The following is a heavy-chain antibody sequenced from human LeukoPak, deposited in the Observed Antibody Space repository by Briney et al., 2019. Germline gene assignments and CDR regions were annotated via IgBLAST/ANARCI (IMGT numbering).Heavy chain of an antibody. CDR3: ARRSDDYDSSAYYH. Sequence: ASVKVSCKASGGTFSSYAINWVRQATGQGLEWMGWMNPNSGNTGYAQKFQGRVTMTMDPSISTAYMELSSLRSEDTAVYYCARRSDDYDSSAYYHWGQGTLVTVSS. CDR2: MNPNSGNT. D-gene: IGHD3-22*01. CDR1: GGTFSSYA. V-gene: IGHV1-8*02. J-gene: IGHJ4*02.